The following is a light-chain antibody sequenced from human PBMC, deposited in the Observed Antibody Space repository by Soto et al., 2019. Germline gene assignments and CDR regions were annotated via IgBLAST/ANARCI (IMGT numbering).Light chain of an antibody. V-gene: IGLV4-69*01. CDR3: PTCVGTGNVV. CDR2: LNSDGSH. CDR1: SGHSSYA. Sequence: QSVLTQSPSASASLGASVKVTCTLSSGHSSYAIAWHQQQPEKGPRYLMKLNSDGSHSKGDGIPDRFSGSSSGAERYLTISTLQSQDEADYYCPTCVGTGNVVFGGGTKLTVL. J-gene: IGLJ2*01.